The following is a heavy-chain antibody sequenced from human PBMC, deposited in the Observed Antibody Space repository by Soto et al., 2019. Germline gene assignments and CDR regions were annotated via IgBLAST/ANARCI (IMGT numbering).Heavy chain of an antibody. CDR3: ATRGDDVVVVPAAMGYYFYAMDV. V-gene: IGHV3-23*01. CDR1: GFTFNSRC. Sequence: QSGGSLRLSCVASGFTFNSRCMSWVRQAPGKGLEWVSSISGVGYTTYYAVSMEGRFTISRDNSKNTLYLQMNSLRADDTAVYYCATRGDDVVVVPAAMGYYFYAMDVWGLGTTVTVSS. D-gene: IGHD2-2*01. CDR2: ISGVGYTT. J-gene: IGHJ6*02.